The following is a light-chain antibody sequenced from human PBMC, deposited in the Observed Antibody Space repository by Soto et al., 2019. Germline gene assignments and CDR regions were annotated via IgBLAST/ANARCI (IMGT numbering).Light chain of an antibody. CDR2: AVS. CDR3: SSYTSSSTLYVV. V-gene: IGLV2-14*03. J-gene: IGLJ2*01. CDR1: SSDIGGFNY. Sequence: QSALTQPASVSGSPGQSITIPCTGTSSDIGGFNYVSWYQQHPGKAPKLMIYAVSDRPSGVSNRFPGSKSGNTASLTISGLQAEDEADYYCSSYTSSSTLYVVFGGGTKLTVL.